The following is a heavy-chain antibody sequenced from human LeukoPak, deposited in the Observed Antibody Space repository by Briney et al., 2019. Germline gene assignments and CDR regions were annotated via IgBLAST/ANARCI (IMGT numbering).Heavy chain of an antibody. CDR3: TRSYYDGPEVHFDY. CDR2: IRSKAYGGTT. V-gene: IGHV3-49*04. CDR1: GFTFGDYA. J-gene: IGHJ4*02. Sequence: GGSLRLSCTASGFTFGDYAMSWVRQAPGKGLEWVGFIRSKAYGGTTEYAASVKGRFTISRDDSKSIAYLQMNSLKTEDTAVYYCTRSYYDGPEVHFDYWGQGTLVTVSS. D-gene: IGHD1-26*01.